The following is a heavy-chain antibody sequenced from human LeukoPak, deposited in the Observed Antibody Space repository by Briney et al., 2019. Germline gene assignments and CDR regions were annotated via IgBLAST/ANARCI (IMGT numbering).Heavy chain of an antibody. CDR3: AKDSHYDSSGYFPFDI. CDR1: GFTFSSYG. Sequence: GGSLRLSCAASGFTFSSYGMHWVRQAPGKGLEWVAVIWYDGSNKYYADSVKGRFTISRDNSKNTLYLQMNSLRAEDTAVYYCAKDSHYDSSGYFPFDIWGQGTMVTVSS. J-gene: IGHJ3*02. V-gene: IGHV3-33*06. CDR2: IWYDGSNK. D-gene: IGHD3-22*01.